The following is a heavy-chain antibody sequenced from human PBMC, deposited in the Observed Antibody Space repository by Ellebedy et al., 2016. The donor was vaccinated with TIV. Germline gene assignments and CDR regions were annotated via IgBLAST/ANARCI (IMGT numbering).Heavy chain of an antibody. V-gene: IGHV3-30-3*01. Sequence: PGGSLRLSCAASGFTFSNAWMSWVRQAPGKGLAWVAVISYDGSNKYYADSVKGRFTISRDNSKNTLYLQMNSLRAEDTAVYYCARDKGWAYPGSTRFDYWGQGTLVTVSS. CDR1: GFTFSNAW. J-gene: IGHJ4*03. CDR3: ARDKGWAYPGSTRFDY. D-gene: IGHD3-10*01. CDR2: ISYDGSNK.